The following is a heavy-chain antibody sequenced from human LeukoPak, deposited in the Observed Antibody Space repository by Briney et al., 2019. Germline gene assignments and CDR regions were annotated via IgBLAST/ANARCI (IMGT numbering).Heavy chain of an antibody. CDR1: GGSISSYY. CDR2: IYYSGST. D-gene: IGHD1-26*01. J-gene: IGHJ5*02. V-gene: IGHV4-59*08. CDR3: ARHGRGIWNWFDP. Sequence: SETLSLTCTVSGGSISSYYWSWIRQPPGKGLEWIGYIYYSGSTNYNPSLKSRVTISVDTSKNQFSLKLSSVTAADTAVYYCARHGRGIWNWFDPWGQGTLVTVSS.